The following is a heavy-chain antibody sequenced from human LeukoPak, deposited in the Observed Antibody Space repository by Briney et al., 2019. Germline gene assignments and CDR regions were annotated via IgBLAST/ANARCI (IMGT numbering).Heavy chain of an antibody. V-gene: IGHV3-11*06. D-gene: IGHD5-18*01. CDR2: ISSSSSYT. Sequence: PGGSLRLSCAASGFTFSDYYMSWIRQAPGKGLEWVSYISSSSSYTNYADSVKGRFTISRDNAKNSLYLQTNSLRAEDTAVYYCARGYSYGPTDYWGQGTLVTVSS. CDR1: GFTFSDYY. CDR3: ARGYSYGPTDY. J-gene: IGHJ4*02.